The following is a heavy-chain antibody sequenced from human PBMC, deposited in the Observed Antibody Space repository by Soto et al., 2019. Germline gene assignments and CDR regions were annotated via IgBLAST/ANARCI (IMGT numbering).Heavy chain of an antibody. CDR3: AKDKAATTSFDX. D-gene: IGHD1-1*01. Sequence: WGSLRLSFAVSGFTIRSYAMSWVRQAPGKGLEWVSAISDRGDTTHYADSVKGRFTISRDTAKNTLHLQMNTLRVEDTAVYYCAKDKAATTSFDXWGRGTLVTVSX. J-gene: IGHJ4*02. V-gene: IGHV3-23*01. CDR2: ISDRGDTT. CDR1: GFTIRSYA.